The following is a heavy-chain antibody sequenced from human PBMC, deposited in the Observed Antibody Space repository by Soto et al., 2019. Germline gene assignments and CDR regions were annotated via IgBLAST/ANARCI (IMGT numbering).Heavy chain of an antibody. CDR1: GFTFSSYA. CDR2: ISYDGSNK. Sequence: LRLSCAASGFTFSSYAMHWVRQAPGKGLEWAAVISYDGSNKYYADSVKGRFTISRDNSKNTLYLQMNSLRAEDTAVYYCASGPRGGYDFDYWGQGTLVTVSS. CDR3: ASGPRGGYDFDY. J-gene: IGHJ4*02. V-gene: IGHV3-30-3*01. D-gene: IGHD5-12*01.